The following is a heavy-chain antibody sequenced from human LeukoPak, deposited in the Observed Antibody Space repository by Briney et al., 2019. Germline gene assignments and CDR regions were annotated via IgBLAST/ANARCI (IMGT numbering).Heavy chain of an antibody. CDR1: GFTFSRNS. D-gene: IGHD3-22*01. CDR2: ISSSGSTI. CDR3: ARDSYYDSSGYYGY. Sequence: GGSLRLSCAASGFTFSRNSMNWVRQAPGKGLEWVSYISSSGSTIYYADSVKGRFTVSRDNAKNSLYLQMNSLRAEDTAVYYCARDSYYDSSGYYGYWGQGTLVTVSS. J-gene: IGHJ4*02. V-gene: IGHV3-48*04.